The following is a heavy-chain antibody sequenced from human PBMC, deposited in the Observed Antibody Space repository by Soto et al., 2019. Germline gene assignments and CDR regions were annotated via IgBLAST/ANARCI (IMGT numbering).Heavy chain of an antibody. CDR1: GGSISSYY. D-gene: IGHD3-10*01. CDR2: IYYSGST. CDR3: ARGYGSGIIY. Sequence: QVQLQESGPGLVKPSETLSLTCTVSGGSISSYYWSWIRQPPGKGLEWIGYIYYSGSTNYNPSLKSRVTISVDTSKNQFSLKLSSVTAADTAVYYCARGYGSGIIYWGQGTLVTVSS. J-gene: IGHJ4*02. V-gene: IGHV4-59*01.